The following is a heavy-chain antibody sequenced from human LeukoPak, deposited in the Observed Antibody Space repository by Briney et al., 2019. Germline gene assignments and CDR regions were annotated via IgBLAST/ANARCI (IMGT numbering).Heavy chain of an antibody. CDR2: IYPSGST. D-gene: IGHD2-21*02. V-gene: IGHV4-4*07. CDR1: GGSISSYY. J-gene: IGHJ4*02. CDR3: ARGAAYCGGDCSVYFDY. Sequence: PSETLSLTCTVSGGSISSYYWSWIRQPAGEGLEWIGRIYPSGSTTYNPSLTGRVTMSVDTSKNQFSLKLSSVTAADTAVYYCARGAAYCGGDCSVYFDYWGQGTLVTVSS.